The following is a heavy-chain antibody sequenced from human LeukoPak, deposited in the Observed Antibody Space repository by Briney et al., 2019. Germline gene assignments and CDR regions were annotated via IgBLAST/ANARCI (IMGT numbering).Heavy chain of an antibody. CDR1: GFTFDDYA. D-gene: IGHD3-3*01. V-gene: IGHV3-9*01. J-gene: IGHJ5*02. CDR2: ISWNSGSI. Sequence: AGGSLRLSCAASGFTFDDYAMHWVRQAPGKGLEWVSGISWNSGSIGYADSVKGRFTISRDNAKNSLYLQMNSLRAEDTALYYWAKEDFWSGNDEDNWFDPWGQGTLVTVSS. CDR3: AKEDFWSGNDEDNWFDP.